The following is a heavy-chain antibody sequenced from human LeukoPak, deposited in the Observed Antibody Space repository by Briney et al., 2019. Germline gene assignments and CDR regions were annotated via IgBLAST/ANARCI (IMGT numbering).Heavy chain of an antibody. CDR1: GFTFSTYS. D-gene: IGHD6-19*01. V-gene: IGHV3-21*01. CDR2: ITGSSSYI. J-gene: IGHJ4*02. CDR3: ARDRSSGWYDY. Sequence: GGSLRLSXAASGFTFSTYSMNWVRQAPGKGLEWVTSITGSSSYIYYADSMKGRFTISRDNAKNSLYLQMSSLRAEDTAVYYCARDRSSGWYDYWGQGTLVTVSS.